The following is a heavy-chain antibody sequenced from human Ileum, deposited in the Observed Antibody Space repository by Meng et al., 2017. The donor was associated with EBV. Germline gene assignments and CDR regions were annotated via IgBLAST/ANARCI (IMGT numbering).Heavy chain of an antibody. CDR3: ARKRS. CDR2: ISSSGSTI. CDR1: GFSFSVYS. J-gene: IGHJ5*02. V-gene: IGHV3-11*01. Sequence: LWEVGGGLCRRVGALVISWGSSGFSFSVYSMSWIRQAPGKGMEWVSSISSSGSTIYYADSVKCRFTISRDNAKNSLYLQMNSLRAEDTAVYYCARKRSWGQGTLVTVSS.